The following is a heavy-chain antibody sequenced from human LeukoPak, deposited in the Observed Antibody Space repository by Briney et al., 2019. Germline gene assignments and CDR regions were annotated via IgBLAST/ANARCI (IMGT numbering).Heavy chain of an antibody. CDR2: IYHSGST. V-gene: IGHV4-4*02. Sequence: TSETLSLTCAVSGGSISSSNWWSWVRQPPGKGLEWIGEIYHSGSTNYNPSLKSRVTISVDTSKNQFSLKLSSVTAADTAVYYCARGERAMVRFYYYYYMDVWGKGTTVTISS. D-gene: IGHD3-10*01. J-gene: IGHJ6*03. CDR1: GGSISSSNW. CDR3: ARGERAMVRFYYYYYMDV.